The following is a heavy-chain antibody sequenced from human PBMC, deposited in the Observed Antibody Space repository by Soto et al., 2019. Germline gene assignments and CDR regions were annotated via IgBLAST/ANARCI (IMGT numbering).Heavy chain of an antibody. CDR3: TRGALGGAFDY. Sequence: SETLSLTCTVSGASIRSSYWIWIRQPPGKALEWIGYVSYSGGSNVNPSLETRVAMSVDTSTNQFSLRLKSVSAADTALYYCTRGALGGAFDYWGPGILVTVSS. V-gene: IGHV4-59*01. CDR1: GASIRSSY. CDR2: VSYSGGS. D-gene: IGHD3-16*01. J-gene: IGHJ4*02.